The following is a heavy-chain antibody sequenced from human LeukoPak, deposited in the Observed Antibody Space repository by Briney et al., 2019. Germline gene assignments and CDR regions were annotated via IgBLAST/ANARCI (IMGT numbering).Heavy chain of an antibody. J-gene: IGHJ4*02. V-gene: IGHV3-23*01. CDR1: GFTFSNYG. CDR3: VKDNPLDY. D-gene: IGHD1-14*01. CDR2: VSGNGGSS. Sequence: QPGGTLRLSCAASGFTFSNYGMSWVRQAPGKGLEWVSAVSGNGGSSFYADSMKGRFTISRDNSKNTLYLHINSLRAEDTAVYYCVKDNPLDYWGQGTLVIVSS.